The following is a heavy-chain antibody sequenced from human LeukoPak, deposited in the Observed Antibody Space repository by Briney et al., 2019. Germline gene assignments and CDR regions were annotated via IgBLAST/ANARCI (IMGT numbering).Heavy chain of an antibody. D-gene: IGHD5-18*01. V-gene: IGHV4-39*07. CDR3: ARDHGYGYGYVDY. Sequence: PSETLSLTCTVSGGSISSSSYYWGWIRQPPGKGLEWIGSIYYSGSTYYNPSLKSRVTISVDTSKNQFSLKLSSVTAADTAVYYCARDHGYGYGYVDYWGQGTLVTVSS. J-gene: IGHJ4*02. CDR1: GGSISSSSYY. CDR2: IYYSGST.